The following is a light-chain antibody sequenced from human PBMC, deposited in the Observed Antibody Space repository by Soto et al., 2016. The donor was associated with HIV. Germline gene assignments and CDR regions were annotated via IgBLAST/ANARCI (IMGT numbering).Light chain of an antibody. Sequence: SYELTQPPSVSVSPGQTARITCSGDALPKQYAYWYQQKPGQAPVLVIYKDSERPSGIPERFSGSSSGTTATLTISGVQAEDEADYYCQSADSSGTYAAFGGGTKLTVL. CDR1: ALPKQY. CDR2: KDS. CDR3: QSADSSGTYAA. V-gene: IGLV3-25*03. J-gene: IGLJ3*02.